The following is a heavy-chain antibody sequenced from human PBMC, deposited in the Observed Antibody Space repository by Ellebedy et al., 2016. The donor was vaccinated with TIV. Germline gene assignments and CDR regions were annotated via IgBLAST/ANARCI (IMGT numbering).Heavy chain of an antibody. CDR1: GYTFTGYY. J-gene: IGHJ3*02. CDR3: ARGHNWDAATTYAFDT. V-gene: IGHV1-2*02. CDR2: INSGGT. D-gene: IGHD1-20*01. Sequence: ASVKVSCXASGYTFTGYYMHWVRQAPGQGLEWMGWINSGGTNYAQKFQGRVTVTRDTATSTVYMELSGLTSDDTAVYYCARGHNWDAATTYAFDTWGQGTLVIVSS.